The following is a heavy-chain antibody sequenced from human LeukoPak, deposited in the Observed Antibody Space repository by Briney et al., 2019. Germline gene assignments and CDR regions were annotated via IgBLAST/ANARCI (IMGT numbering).Heavy chain of an antibody. Sequence: ASVKVSCKASGYSFTNYDINWVRQATGQGLEWMGWMNPKSGDTGYSQKFQGRVTITADKSTSTAYMELSSLRSEDTAVYYCARSPRGCSGGSCYWSYFDYWGQGTLVTVSS. D-gene: IGHD2-15*01. CDR1: GYSFTNYD. CDR2: MNPKSGDT. CDR3: ARSPRGCSGGSCYWSYFDY. J-gene: IGHJ4*02. V-gene: IGHV1-8*03.